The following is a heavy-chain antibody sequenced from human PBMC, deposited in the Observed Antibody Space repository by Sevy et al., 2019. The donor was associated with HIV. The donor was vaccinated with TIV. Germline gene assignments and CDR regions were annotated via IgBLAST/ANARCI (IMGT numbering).Heavy chain of an antibody. CDR2: IRNKADSYTT. D-gene: IGHD6-13*01. CDR3: ATHAGIAAAGRVFDY. J-gene: IGHJ4*02. V-gene: IGHV3-72*01. Sequence: GGSLRLSCAASGFTFSDHYMEWVRQAPGQGLEWVGRIRNKADSYTTEYATSVKGRFTISRDDSKNSLYLLMNSRKTEETVVYYCATHAGIAAAGRVFDYWGQGTLVTVSA. CDR1: GFTFSDHY.